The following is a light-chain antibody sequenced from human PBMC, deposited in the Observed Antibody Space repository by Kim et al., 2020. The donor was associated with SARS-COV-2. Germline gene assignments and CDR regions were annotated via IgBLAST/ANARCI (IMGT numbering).Light chain of an antibody. CDR1: QSIRNY. Sequence: ASVGDRVTITCRASQSIRNYLAWYQQKPGKGPKLLIYAASTLQSGVPSRFSGSGSGTDFTLTISSLQPEDVATYYCHMYNSAPWTFGQRTKVDIK. V-gene: IGKV1-27*01. CDR2: AAS. CDR3: HMYNSAPWT. J-gene: IGKJ1*01.